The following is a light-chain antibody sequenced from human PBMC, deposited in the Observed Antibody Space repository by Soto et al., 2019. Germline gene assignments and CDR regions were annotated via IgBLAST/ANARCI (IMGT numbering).Light chain of an antibody. CDR2: DVS. CDR3: QQYNSFPIT. J-gene: IGKJ5*01. CDR1: QKISSW. Sequence: DIQMTQAPSTLSASVGDRVTITCRASQKISSWLAWYQEKPGKAPKLLIFDVSSLESGVPSSFSGSGGETEFTLTITSLQPDDFATYYCQQYNSFPITFGQGTRLEIK. V-gene: IGKV1-5*01.